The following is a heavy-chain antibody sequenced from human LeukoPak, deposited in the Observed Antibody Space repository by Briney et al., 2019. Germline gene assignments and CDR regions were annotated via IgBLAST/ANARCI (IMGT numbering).Heavy chain of an antibody. CDR3: ARGPGIAVAPLQH. CDR1: GFTFGSHS. V-gene: IGHV3-21*01. J-gene: IGHJ1*01. D-gene: IGHD6-19*01. CDR2: IRSSGRDK. Sequence: GGSLRLSCAVSGFTFGSHSMTWVRQAPGKGLEWVSSIRSSGRDKFYADSVKGRFTIARDDAKNSLFLQMNSLRGEDTAVYYCARGPGIAVAPLQHWGQGTLVTVSS.